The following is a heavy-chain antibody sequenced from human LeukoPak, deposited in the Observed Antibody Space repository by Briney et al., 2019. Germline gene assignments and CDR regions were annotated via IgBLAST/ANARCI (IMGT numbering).Heavy chain of an antibody. J-gene: IGHJ6*02. CDR3: ARGHYGLDV. Sequence: GGSLRLSCAVSGFPFNYAWLGWVRQAPGKGLEWVSYIYNSDSTTYYADSVKGRFTMSRDNARNSGYLQMSSLRPEDTAVYYCARGHYGLDVWGQGTTVTVSS. V-gene: IGHV3-11*01. CDR2: IYNSDSTT. CDR1: GFPFNYAW.